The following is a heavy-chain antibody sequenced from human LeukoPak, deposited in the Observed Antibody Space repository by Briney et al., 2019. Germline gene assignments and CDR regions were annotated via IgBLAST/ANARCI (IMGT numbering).Heavy chain of an antibody. V-gene: IGHV1-69*05. CDR3: AQLVRVGYGDRD. CDR2: IIPMFGTA. CDR1: GGTFSSYG. J-gene: IGHJ4*02. D-gene: IGHD4-17*01. Sequence: SVKVSCKASGGTFSSYGISWVGQAHGEGLEGMGRIIPMFGTAKYAQKFQGRVTITTDEYTRTAYMEVRRLRAEETAGYYCAQLVRVGYGDRDWGQGPLVTVSS.